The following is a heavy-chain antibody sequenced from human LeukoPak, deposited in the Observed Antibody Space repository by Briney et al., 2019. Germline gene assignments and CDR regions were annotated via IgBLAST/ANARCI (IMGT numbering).Heavy chain of an antibody. D-gene: IGHD6-13*01. Sequence: SETLPLTCTVSGYSISNGYYWGWIRQPPGTGLEWIGSIYPSGSTFYNPSLKSRVTISVDTSKNQFSLRLSSVTAADTAVYYCARSYASSWYWNWLDPWGQGTLVTVSS. CDR2: IYPSGST. J-gene: IGHJ5*02. CDR1: GYSISNGYY. CDR3: ARSYASSWYWNWLDP. V-gene: IGHV4-38-2*02.